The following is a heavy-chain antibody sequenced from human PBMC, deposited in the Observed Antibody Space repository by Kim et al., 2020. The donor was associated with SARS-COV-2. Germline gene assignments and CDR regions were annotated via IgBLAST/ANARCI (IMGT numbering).Heavy chain of an antibody. CDR2: ISSNGGST. Sequence: GGSLRLSCSASGFTFSSYAMHWVRQAPGKGLEYVSAISSNGGSTYYADSVKGRFTISRDNSKNTLYLQMSSLRAEDTAVYYCVKDHPPYYYDSSGYPTVGPFDYWGQGTLVTVSS. D-gene: IGHD3-22*01. J-gene: IGHJ4*02. V-gene: IGHV3-64D*09. CDR3: VKDHPPYYYDSSGYPTVGPFDY. CDR1: GFTFSSYA.